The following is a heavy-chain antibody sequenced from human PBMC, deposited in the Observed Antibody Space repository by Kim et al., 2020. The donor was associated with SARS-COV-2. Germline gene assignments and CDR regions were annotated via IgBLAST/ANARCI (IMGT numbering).Heavy chain of an antibody. CDR1: GDSVSSNSAA. Sequence: SQTLSLSCAISGDSVSSNSAAWNWIRQSPSRGLEWLGRTYYRSKWYNDYAVSVKSRITINPDTSKNQFSLQLNSVTPEDTAVYYCAREGVLAYCGGDCYSTWFDPWGQGTLVTVSS. D-gene: IGHD2-21*01. J-gene: IGHJ5*02. V-gene: IGHV6-1*01. CDR2: TYYRSKWYN. CDR3: AREGVLAYCGGDCYSTWFDP.